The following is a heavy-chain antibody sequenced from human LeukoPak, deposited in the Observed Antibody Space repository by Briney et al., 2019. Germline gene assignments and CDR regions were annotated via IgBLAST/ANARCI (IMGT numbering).Heavy chain of an antibody. CDR2: IYYSGST. D-gene: IGHD3-16*01. Sequence: SETLSLTCTVSGGSISSSSYYWGWIRQPPGKGPEWIGSIYYSGSTYYNPSLKSRVTISVDTSKNQFSLKLSSVTAADTAVYYCARLLLSLGRLDYFDYWGQGTLVTVSS. V-gene: IGHV4-39*01. CDR1: GGSISSSSYY. CDR3: ARLLLSLGRLDYFDY. J-gene: IGHJ4*02.